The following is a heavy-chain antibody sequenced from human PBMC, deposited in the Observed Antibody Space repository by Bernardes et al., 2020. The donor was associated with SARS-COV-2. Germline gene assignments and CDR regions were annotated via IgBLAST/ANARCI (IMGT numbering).Heavy chain of an antibody. Sequence: GGSLRLSRAASGFTFSNYAMSWVRQAPGKGLEWVSGISPSGSSTYYADSVKGRFIISRDKSKSTLYLQMTTLRADDTAIYYCAKAGVDGDYDYWGQGTLVTVSS. CDR1: GFTFSNYA. CDR2: ISPSGSST. J-gene: IGHJ4*02. CDR3: AKAGVDGDYDY. D-gene: IGHD4-17*01. V-gene: IGHV3-23*01.